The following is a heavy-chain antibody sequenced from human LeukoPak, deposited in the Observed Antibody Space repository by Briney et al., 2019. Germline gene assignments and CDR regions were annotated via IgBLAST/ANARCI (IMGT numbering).Heavy chain of an antibody. CDR1: GCTFSSYD. V-gene: IGHV3-23*01. D-gene: IGHD2-2*01. J-gene: IGHJ4*02. Sequence: GGSLTLSCAASGCTFSSYDMSWVRQAPGKGLEWVSAISGSGGSTYYADSVKGRFTISRDNSKNTLYLQMNSLRAEDTAVYYCAKGISSTSCFDYWGQGTLVTVS. CDR2: ISGSGGST. CDR3: AKGISSTSCFDY.